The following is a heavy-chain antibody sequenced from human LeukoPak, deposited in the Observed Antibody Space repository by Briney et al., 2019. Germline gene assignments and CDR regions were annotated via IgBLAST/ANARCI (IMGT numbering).Heavy chain of an antibody. V-gene: IGHV4-31*03. CDR3: ARHRRPVTLNWFDP. Sequence: SQTLSLTCTVSGGSISSGGYYWSWIRQHPGKGLEWIGYIYYGGSTYYNPSLKSRVTISVDTSKNQFSLKLSSVTAADTAVYYCARHRRPVTLNWFDPWGQGTLVTVSS. CDR1: GGSISSGGYY. D-gene: IGHD4-17*01. J-gene: IGHJ5*02. CDR2: IYYGGST.